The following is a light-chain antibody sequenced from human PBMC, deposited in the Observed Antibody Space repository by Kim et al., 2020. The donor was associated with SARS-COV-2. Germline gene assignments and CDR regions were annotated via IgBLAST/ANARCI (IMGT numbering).Light chain of an antibody. CDR2: QDN. V-gene: IGLV3-1*01. CDR1: KLGDKY. J-gene: IGLJ2*01. CDR3: QAWDTNIL. Sequence: SYELTQPPSVSVSPGQTASITCSGDKLGDKYTYWYQQKPGQSPVLVIYQDNKRPSGIPERFSGSNSGNTATLTISGTQTMDEADYYCQAWDTNILFGGAT.